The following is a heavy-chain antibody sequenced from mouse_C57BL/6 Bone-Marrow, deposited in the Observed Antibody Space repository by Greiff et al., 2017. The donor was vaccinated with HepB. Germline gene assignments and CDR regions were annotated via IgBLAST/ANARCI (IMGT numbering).Heavy chain of an antibody. CDR2: IYPGSGST. CDR1: GYTFTSYW. CDR3: ARITTVVGKYYAMDY. J-gene: IGHJ4*01. V-gene: IGHV1-55*01. Sequence: VQLQQPGAELVKPGASVKMSCKASGYTFTSYWITWVKQRPGQGLEWIGDIYPGSGSTNYNEKFKSKATLTVDTSSSTAYMQLSSLTSEDSAVYYCARITTVVGKYYAMDYWGQGTSVTVSS. D-gene: IGHD1-1*01.